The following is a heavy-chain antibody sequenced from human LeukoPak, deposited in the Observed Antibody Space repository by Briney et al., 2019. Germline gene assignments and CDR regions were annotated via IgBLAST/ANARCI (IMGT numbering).Heavy chain of an antibody. V-gene: IGHV3-23*01. J-gene: IGHJ4*02. D-gene: IGHD2-15*01. Sequence: GGSLRLSCAASGFTFSSYAMSWVRQAPGKGLEWVSAISGSGGSTYYADSVKGRFTISRDNSKNTLYLQMDSLRAEDTAVYYCAKDYCCGGSCLGLWGQGTLVTVSS. CDR3: AKDYCCGGSCLGL. CDR1: GFTFSSYA. CDR2: ISGSGGST.